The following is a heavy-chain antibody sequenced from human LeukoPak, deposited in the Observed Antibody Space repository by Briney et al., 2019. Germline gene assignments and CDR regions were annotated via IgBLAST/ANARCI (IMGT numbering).Heavy chain of an antibody. Sequence: GGSLRLSCAASGFTFSVYYMSWIRQAPGKGLEWVSYISSSSSYTNYADSVKGRFTISRDNAKNSLYLQMNSLRAEDTAVYYCARDGHYDILTGYVVGYFDYWGQGTLVTVSS. CDR1: GFTFSVYY. CDR3: ARDGHYDILTGYVVGYFDY. D-gene: IGHD3-9*01. CDR2: ISSSSSYT. V-gene: IGHV3-11*05. J-gene: IGHJ4*02.